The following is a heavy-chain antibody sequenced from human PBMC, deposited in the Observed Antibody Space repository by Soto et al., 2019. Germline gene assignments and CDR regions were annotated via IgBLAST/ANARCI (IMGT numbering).Heavy chain of an antibody. Sequence: PSETLSLTCTVSGGSISSYYWGWIRQPPGKGLEWIGSIYYSGSTYYNPSLKSRVTISVDTSKNQFSLKLSSVTAADTAVYYCARLSPYYSNYEPDDWGQGTLVTVSS. V-gene: IGHV4-39*01. D-gene: IGHD4-4*01. CDR3: ARLSPYYSNYEPDD. CDR2: IYYSGST. CDR1: GGSISSYY. J-gene: IGHJ4*02.